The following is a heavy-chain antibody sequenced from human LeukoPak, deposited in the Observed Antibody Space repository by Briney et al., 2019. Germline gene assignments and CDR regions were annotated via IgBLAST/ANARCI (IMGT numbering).Heavy chain of an antibody. D-gene: IGHD3-9*01. CDR3: ARVYDVLTGGFDH. CDR2: ISSSMISI. Sequence: TGGSLRLSCASSGFTFRRYDMNWVRQALGKGLEWVSFISSSMISIHYADSVQGRFTISRDNARNILYLQMNSLRAEDTAVYYCARVYDVLTGGFDHWGQGALVTVSS. J-gene: IGHJ4*02. V-gene: IGHV3-21*01. CDR1: GFTFRRYD.